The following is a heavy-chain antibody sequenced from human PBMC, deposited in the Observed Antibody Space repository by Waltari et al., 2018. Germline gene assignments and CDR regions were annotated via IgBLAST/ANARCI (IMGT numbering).Heavy chain of an antibody. D-gene: IGHD3-10*01. Sequence: QVQLQESGPGLVKPSETLSLTCTVSGGSISRYYWSWIRQPPGKGLGWIGYTYSSGSTNYHPSLKSRVNISVDTSKNQFSLKVRSMTAADTAVYYCARDRGYQDYWGQGTLVTVSS. CDR2: TYSSGST. CDR1: GGSISRYY. J-gene: IGHJ4*02. CDR3: ARDRGYQDY. V-gene: IGHV4-59*01.